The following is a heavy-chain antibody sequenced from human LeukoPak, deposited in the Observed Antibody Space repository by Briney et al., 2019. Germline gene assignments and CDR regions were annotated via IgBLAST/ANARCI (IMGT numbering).Heavy chain of an antibody. CDR2: LTGSGGNT. CDR1: GFTFSSYA. J-gene: IGHJ6*03. V-gene: IGHV3-23*01. CDR3: VKFREIQHYNYHMDV. Sequence: GGSLRLSCAASGFTFSSYAMSWVRQAPGKGLEWVSGLTGSGGNTYYADSVKGRVTISRDNSKNTLSLQMNSLRAEDAAVYYCVKFREIQHYNYHMDVWGKGTTVTVSS.